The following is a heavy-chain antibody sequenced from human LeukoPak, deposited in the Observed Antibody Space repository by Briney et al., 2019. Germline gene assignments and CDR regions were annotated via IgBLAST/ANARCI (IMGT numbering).Heavy chain of an antibody. D-gene: IGHD3-22*01. CDR3: AKNYYDSSGYYNWFDS. CDR1: GFIFSSYA. Sequence: PGGSLRLSCAASGFIFSSYAMNWVRQAPGKGLEWVSGTSGRGSSTYYLDSVKGRFTISRDNSKNTLYLQMNSLRAEDAAVYYCAKNYYDSSGYYNWFDSWGQGTLVTVSS. V-gene: IGHV3-23*01. CDR2: TSGRGSST. J-gene: IGHJ5*01.